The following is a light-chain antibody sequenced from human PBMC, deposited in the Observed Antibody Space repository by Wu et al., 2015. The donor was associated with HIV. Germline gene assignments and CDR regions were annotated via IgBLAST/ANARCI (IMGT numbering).Light chain of an antibody. CDR1: QSVSHNY. J-gene: IGKJ2*01. CDR2: GVS. V-gene: IGKV3-20*01. Sequence: EIVLTQSPGTLSLSPGERATLSCRASQSVSHNYLAWYQQKRGQAPRLLIYGVSNRATGIPDRFIGSGSGTDFTLTISGLGPEDFAVYYCQHYGTSPYNFGQGTKLEIK. CDR3: QHYGTSPYN.